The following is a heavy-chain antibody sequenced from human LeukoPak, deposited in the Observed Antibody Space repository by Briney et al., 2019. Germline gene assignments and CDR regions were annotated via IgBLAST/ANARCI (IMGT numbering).Heavy chain of an antibody. V-gene: IGHV3-74*01. CDR1: GFAFSTYW. CDR2: TNNDGSST. Sequence: PGGSLRLSCAASGFAFSTYWMHWGRQAPGKGLVWVSRTNNDGSSTVNADSVKGRFTISRDNSKNTLHLQMNSLRAEDTAVYYCARCLLVQGYYYGMDVWGQGTTVTVSS. D-gene: IGHD3-3*01. CDR3: ARCLLVQGYYYGMDV. J-gene: IGHJ6*02.